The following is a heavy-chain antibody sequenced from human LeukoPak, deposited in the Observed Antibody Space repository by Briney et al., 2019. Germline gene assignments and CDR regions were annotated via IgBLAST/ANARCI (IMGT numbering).Heavy chain of an antibody. CDR2: IKEDGSEK. J-gene: IGHJ3*02. CDR3: AATRQLRAFDI. D-gene: IGHD4-11*01. CDR1: GFTFNIYW. Sequence: GGSLRLSCIASGFTFNIYWMSWVRQAPGKGLQLVANIKEDGSEKYYVDSVKGRFTISRDNAKKSLYLQMNSLRAEDTAVYYCAATRQLRAFDIWGQGTVVTVSS. V-gene: IGHV3-7*01.